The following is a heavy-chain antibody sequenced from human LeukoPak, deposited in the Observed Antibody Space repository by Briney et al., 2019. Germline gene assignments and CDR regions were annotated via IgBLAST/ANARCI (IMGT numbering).Heavy chain of an antibody. J-gene: IGHJ4*02. CDR3: ASRTGYSYGIDY. Sequence: NPSETLSLTCAVSGGSISSSNWWSWVRQPPGQGLEWIGEIYHSGSTYYNPSLKSRVTISEDTSKNQFSLKLSSVTAADTAVYYCASRTGYSYGIDYWGQGTLVTVSS. CDR1: GGSISSSNW. CDR2: IYHSGST. V-gene: IGHV4-4*02. D-gene: IGHD5-18*01.